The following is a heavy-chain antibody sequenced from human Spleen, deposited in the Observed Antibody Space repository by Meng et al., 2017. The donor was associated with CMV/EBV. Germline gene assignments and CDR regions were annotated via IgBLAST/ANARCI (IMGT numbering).Heavy chain of an antibody. J-gene: IGHJ5*02. V-gene: IGHV3-21*01. Sequence: EVQLVXSXXXXXKPXGXXXLSXXXSGFTFSSYSMNWVRQAPGKGLEWVSSISSSSSYIYYADSVKGRFTISRDNAKNSLYLQMNSLRAEDTAVYYCARDRAGNSGSYLWFDPWGQGTLVTVSS. CDR3: ARDRAGNSGSYLWFDP. CDR2: ISSSSSYI. CDR1: GFTFSSYS. D-gene: IGHD1-26*01.